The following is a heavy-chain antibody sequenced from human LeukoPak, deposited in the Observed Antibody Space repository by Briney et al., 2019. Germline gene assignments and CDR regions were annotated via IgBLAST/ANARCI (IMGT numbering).Heavy chain of an antibody. D-gene: IGHD2-15*01. CDR3: KVAANVDYYYYYGMDV. Sequence: ASVKVSCKASGYTFTGYYIHWVRQAPGQGLEWMGWISAYNGNTNYAQKLQGRVTMTTDTSTSTAYMELRSLRSDDTAVYYCKVAANVDYYYYYGMDVWGQGTTVTVSS. CDR2: ISAYNGNT. CDR1: GYTFTGYY. J-gene: IGHJ6*02. V-gene: IGHV1-18*04.